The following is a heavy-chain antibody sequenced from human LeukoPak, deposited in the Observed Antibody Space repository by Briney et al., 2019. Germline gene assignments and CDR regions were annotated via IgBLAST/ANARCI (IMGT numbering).Heavy chain of an antibody. CDR3: TRENYWNLDY. CDR2: SRNKENNYAA. V-gene: IGHV3-72*01. Sequence: PGGSLRLSCAVSGVSFSDFFMDWVRQAPGKGLEWVGRSRNKENNYAAEYAASVKGRFTISRDDSKDSLYLQVSSLKTEDTAVYYCTRENYWNLDYWGQGTLVTVSS. J-gene: IGHJ4*02. D-gene: IGHD1-1*01. CDR1: GVSFSDFF.